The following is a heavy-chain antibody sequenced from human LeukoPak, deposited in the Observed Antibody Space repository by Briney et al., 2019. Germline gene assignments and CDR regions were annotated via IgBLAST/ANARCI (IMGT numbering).Heavy chain of an antibody. CDR2: IIPIFGTA. J-gene: IGHJ4*02. Sequence: SVKVSCKASGGTFSSYAISWVRQAPGQGLEWMGGIIPIFGTANYAQKFQGRVTITADESTSTAYMELSSLRSEDTAVYYCARGINRNDDYVWGSYRLNYFDYWGQGTLVTVSS. CDR3: ARGINRNDDYVWGSYRLNYFDY. V-gene: IGHV1-69*13. CDR1: GGTFSSYA. D-gene: IGHD3-16*02.